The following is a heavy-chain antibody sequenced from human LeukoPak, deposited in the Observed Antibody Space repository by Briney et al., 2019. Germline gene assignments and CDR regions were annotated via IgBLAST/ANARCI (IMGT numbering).Heavy chain of an antibody. J-gene: IGHJ6*02. V-gene: IGHV3-7*01. Sequence: GSLRLSCAASGFTFSVFWMNWVRQAPGQGLEWVAAIKEDGSEKDYVDSVKGRFTISRDNAKNSLYLQMNNLRADDTAVYYCAKYTYWVAGDVWGQGTTVSVS. CDR3: AKYTYWVAGDV. CDR1: GFTFSVFW. D-gene: IGHD2-8*02. CDR2: IKEDGSEK.